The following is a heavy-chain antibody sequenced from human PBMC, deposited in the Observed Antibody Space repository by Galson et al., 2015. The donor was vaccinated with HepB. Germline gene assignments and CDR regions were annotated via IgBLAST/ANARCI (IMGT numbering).Heavy chain of an antibody. CDR2: IYSGGST. CDR1: GFTVSSNY. J-gene: IGHJ4*02. V-gene: IGHV3-66*01. CDR3: ATVPLSYSSTYYFDY. Sequence: SLRLSCADSGFTVSSNYMSWVRQAPGKGLEWVSVIYSGGSTYYADSVKGRFTISRDNSKNPLYLQMNSLRAEDTAVYYCATVPLSYSSTYYFDYWGQGTLVTVSS. D-gene: IGHD6-19*01.